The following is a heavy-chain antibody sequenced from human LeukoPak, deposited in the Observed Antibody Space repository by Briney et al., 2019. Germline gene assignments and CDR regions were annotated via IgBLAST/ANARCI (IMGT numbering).Heavy chain of an antibody. CDR2: ISYDGSNK. V-gene: IGHV3-30*18. D-gene: IGHD1-26*01. CDR3: AKDLGSYADDAFDI. CDR1: GFTFSSYG. Sequence: GGSLRLSCAASGFTFSSYGMHWVRQAPGKGLEWVAVISYDGSNKYYADSVKGRFTISRDNSKNTLYLQMNSLRAEDTAVYYCAKDLGSYADDAFDIWGQGTMVTVS. J-gene: IGHJ3*02.